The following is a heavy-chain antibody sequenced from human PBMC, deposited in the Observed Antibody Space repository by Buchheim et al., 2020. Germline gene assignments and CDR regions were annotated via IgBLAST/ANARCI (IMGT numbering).Heavy chain of an antibody. Sequence: QVQLVESGGGLVKPGGSLRLSCAASGFTLSGYYMTWIRQAPGKGLEWISYLSSSGSSIYYADSVKGRFTISRDNAKNSMYLQMNSLRADDTAVYYCATQSSGSYYKAGVYSYYYYMDVWGKGTT. CDR2: LSSSGSSI. V-gene: IGHV3-11*01. CDR3: ATQSSGSYYKAGVYSYYYYMDV. CDR1: GFTLSGYY. J-gene: IGHJ6*03. D-gene: IGHD3-10*01.